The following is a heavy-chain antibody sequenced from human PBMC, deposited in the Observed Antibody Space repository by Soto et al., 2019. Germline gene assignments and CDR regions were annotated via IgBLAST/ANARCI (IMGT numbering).Heavy chain of an antibody. CDR1: GYTFTSYG. CDR2: ISAHNGNT. D-gene: IGHD1-1*01. V-gene: IGHV1-18*01. CDR3: ARGRYGDY. J-gene: IGHJ4*02. Sequence: QVHLVQSGAEVKKPGASVKVSCKGSGYTFTSYGSTWVRQAPGQGLERMGWISAHNGNTDYAQKLQGRVTVTRDTSTGPAYMELRSLRSDDTAVYYCARGRYGDYWGQGALVTVSS.